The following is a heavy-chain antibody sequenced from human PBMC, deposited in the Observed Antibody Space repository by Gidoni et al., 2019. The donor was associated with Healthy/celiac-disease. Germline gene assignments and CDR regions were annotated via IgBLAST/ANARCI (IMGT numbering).Heavy chain of an antibody. CDR3: ARAFSQWLVGWYFDL. J-gene: IGHJ2*01. D-gene: IGHD6-19*01. V-gene: IGHV1-69*01. Sequence: QVQLVQSGAEVKKPVSSVHVSCKASGGTFSSYAISWVRQAPGQGLEWMGGIIPICGTANYAQKCQGRVTITADESTSTAYMELSSLRSEDTAVYYCARAFSQWLVGWYFDLWGRGTLVTVSS. CDR2: IIPICGTA. CDR1: GGTFSSYA.